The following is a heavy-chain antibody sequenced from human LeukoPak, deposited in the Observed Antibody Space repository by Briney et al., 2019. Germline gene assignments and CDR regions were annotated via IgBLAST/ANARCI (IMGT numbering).Heavy chain of an antibody. CDR2: IYYSGST. CDR3: ARESDRYCYSTSCPNWYDP. D-gene: IGHD2-2*01. V-gene: IGHV4-39*06. J-gene: IGHJ5*02. CDR1: GGSISSSSFY. Sequence: SETLSLTCTVSGGSISSSSFYWGWIRQPPGKGLEGIGSIYYSGSTYYNPCLKSRVTISVDTSKNQFTLKLSSVTAADTAVYYCARESDRYCYSTSCPNWYDPWGQGTLVTVSS.